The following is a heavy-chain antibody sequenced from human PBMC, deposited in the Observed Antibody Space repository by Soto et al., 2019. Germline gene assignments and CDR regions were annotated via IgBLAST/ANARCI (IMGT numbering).Heavy chain of an antibody. CDR1: GFTFSSYW. Sequence: GGSLRLSCAASGFTFSSYWMSWFRQAPGKGLEWVGFIRSKAYGGTTEYAASVKGRFTISRDDSKSIAYLQMNSLKTEDTAVYYCTRVLMGYSSGWYVDYWGQGTLVTVSS. CDR3: TRVLMGYSSGWYVDY. V-gene: IGHV3-49*03. J-gene: IGHJ4*02. CDR2: IRSKAYGGTT. D-gene: IGHD6-19*01.